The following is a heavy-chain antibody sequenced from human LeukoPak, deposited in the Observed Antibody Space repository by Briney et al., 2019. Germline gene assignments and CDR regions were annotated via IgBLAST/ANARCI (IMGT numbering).Heavy chain of an antibody. J-gene: IGHJ3*02. V-gene: IGHV3-21*04. D-gene: IGHD1-26*01. CDR3: AKDGKRRTLDAFDI. Sequence: GGSLRLSCAASGFTFISYSMNRVRQAPGTGLEWVSSISSSSGDIHYADSVKGRFTISRDNAKNTLYLQMNSLRAEDTAVYYCAKDGKRRTLDAFDIWGQGTMVTVSS. CDR2: ISSSSGDI. CDR1: GFTFISYS.